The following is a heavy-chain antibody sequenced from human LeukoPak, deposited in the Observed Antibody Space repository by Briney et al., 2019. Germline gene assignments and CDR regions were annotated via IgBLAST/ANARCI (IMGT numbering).Heavy chain of an antibody. D-gene: IGHD2-21*02. J-gene: IGHJ4*02. V-gene: IGHV4-30-4*01. Sequence: PSETLSLTCTVFGGSISSGDYYWIWIRQPPGKGLEWIGYIYYSGSTYYNPSLKSRVTISVDTSKNQFSLKLSSVTAADTAVYYCARAGDRKVVTAIPFDYWGQGTQVTVSS. CDR2: IYYSGST. CDR3: ARAGDRKVVTAIPFDY. CDR1: GGSISSGDYY.